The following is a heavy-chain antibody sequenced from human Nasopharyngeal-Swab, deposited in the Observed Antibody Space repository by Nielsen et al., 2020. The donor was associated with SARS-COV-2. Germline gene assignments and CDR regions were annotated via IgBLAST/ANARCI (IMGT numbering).Heavy chain of an antibody. D-gene: IGHD4-23*01. V-gene: IGHV3-30-3*01. CDR2: ISYDGSNK. J-gene: IGHJ2*01. Sequence: GESLKISCAASGFTFSSYAMHWVRQAPGKGLEWVAVISYDGSNKYYADSVKGRFTISRDNSKNTLYLQMNSLRAEDTAVYYSASAYGGRYWYFDLWGRGTLVTVSS. CDR1: GFTFSSYA. CDR3: ASAYGGRYWYFDL.